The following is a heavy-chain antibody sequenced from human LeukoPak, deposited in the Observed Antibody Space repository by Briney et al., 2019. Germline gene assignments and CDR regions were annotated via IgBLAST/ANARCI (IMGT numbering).Heavy chain of an antibody. V-gene: IGHV3-66*02. CDR2: IYSGGDT. D-gene: IGHD6-13*01. CDR1: GFTVSSSY. Sequence: GGSLRLSCAASGFTVSSSYMSWVRQAPGKGLEWVSVIYSGGDTHYAGSVKGRFTISRDNSVNTLYLQMNILRTEDTAVYYCARAFVTAAGFFDTWGQGTLVTVSS. CDR3: ARAFVTAAGFFDT. J-gene: IGHJ4*02.